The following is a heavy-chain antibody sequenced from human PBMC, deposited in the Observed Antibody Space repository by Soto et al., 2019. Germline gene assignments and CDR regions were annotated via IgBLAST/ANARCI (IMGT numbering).Heavy chain of an antibody. Sequence: QVQLLQSGAEVKKPGASVKVSCQVSGHTLTELSMHWVRQAPGRGLEWMGGFDPEDGETIFAQKFQGRVTMTEDTSTDSTYMELTSLRSEDTAVYYCAAGGTRWLHSPVDYWGQGTLVTISS. CDR2: FDPEDGET. D-gene: IGHD1-1*01. CDR3: AAGGTRWLHSPVDY. J-gene: IGHJ4*02. V-gene: IGHV1-24*01. CDR1: GHTLTELS.